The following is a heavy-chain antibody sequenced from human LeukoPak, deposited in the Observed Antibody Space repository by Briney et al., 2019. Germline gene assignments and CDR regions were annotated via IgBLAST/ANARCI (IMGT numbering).Heavy chain of an antibody. V-gene: IGHV5-51*01. CDR3: ARLYALGYCSSTSCYASVYWFDP. Sequence: GESQKISCKGSGYSLTSYWIGWVRQMPGKGLEWMGIIYPGDSATRYSPSFQGQVTISADKSISTAYLQWSSLKASDTAMYYCARLYALGYCSSTSCYASVYWFDPWGQGALVTVSS. J-gene: IGHJ5*02. CDR1: GYSLTSYW. D-gene: IGHD2-2*01. CDR2: IYPGDSAT.